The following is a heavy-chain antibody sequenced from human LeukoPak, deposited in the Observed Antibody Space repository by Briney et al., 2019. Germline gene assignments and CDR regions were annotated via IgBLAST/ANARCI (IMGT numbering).Heavy chain of an antibody. Sequence: GGSLILSCAASGFTFSSYWMHWVRQAPGKGLVWVSRINTDGSSTTYADSVKGRFTISRDNAENTLYLQMNSLRAEDTAVYYCAKRPKTSSSADYWGQGTLVTVSS. D-gene: IGHD6-6*01. CDR1: GFTFSSYW. CDR3: AKRPKTSSSADY. J-gene: IGHJ4*02. CDR2: INTDGSST. V-gene: IGHV3-74*01.